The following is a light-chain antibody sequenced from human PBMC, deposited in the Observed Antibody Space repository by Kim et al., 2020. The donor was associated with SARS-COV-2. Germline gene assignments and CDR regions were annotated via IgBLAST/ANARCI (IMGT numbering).Light chain of an antibody. V-gene: IGKV1-13*02. CDR3: QQFNTYPLT. CDR1: QGISSA. J-gene: IGKJ4*01. CDR2: DAS. Sequence: GDRVTITCRASQGISSALAWYQQKPDKAPKLLIYDASTLESGVPSRFSGSGSGTDFTLTISSLQPEDFATYYCQQFNTYPLTFGGGTKV.